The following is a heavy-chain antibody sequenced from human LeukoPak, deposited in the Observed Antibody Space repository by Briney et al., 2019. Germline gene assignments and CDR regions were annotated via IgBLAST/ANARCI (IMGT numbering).Heavy chain of an antibody. J-gene: IGHJ4*02. V-gene: IGHV3-23*01. Sequence: PGGSLRLSCAASGFTFSNYVMNWVRQAPGKGLEWVSAISGSGGSAYYADSVKGRFTISRDNSKNTLFLQMSSLRAEDTAVYYCAKDTSFIEAAGIDYWGQGTLVTVSS. CDR2: ISGSGGSA. D-gene: IGHD6-13*01. CDR1: GFTFSNYV. CDR3: AKDTSFIEAAGIDY.